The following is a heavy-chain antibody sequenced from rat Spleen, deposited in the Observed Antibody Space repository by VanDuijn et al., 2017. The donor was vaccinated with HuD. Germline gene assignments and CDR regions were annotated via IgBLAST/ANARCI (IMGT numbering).Heavy chain of an antibody. J-gene: IGHJ3*01. CDR3: AISLCTYYYVFAY. V-gene: IGHV3-3*01. Sequence: EVQLQESGPGLVKPSQSLSLTCSVTGYSITSSYRWNWIRKFPGNKMEWVGYISYSGSSGYNPSLKSRISITRDTSKNQFFLQVNSVTTEDTATYYCAISLCTYYYVFAYWGHGTLVTVSS. CDR2: ISYSGSS. D-gene: IGHD1-12*02. CDR1: GYSITSSYR.